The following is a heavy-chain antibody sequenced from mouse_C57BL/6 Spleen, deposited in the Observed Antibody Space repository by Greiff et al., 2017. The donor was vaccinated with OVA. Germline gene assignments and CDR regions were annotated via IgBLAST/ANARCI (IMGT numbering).Heavy chain of an antibody. CDR1: GYTFTDYY. V-gene: IGHV1-26*01. CDR2: INPNNGGT. D-gene: IGHD1-1*01. J-gene: IGHJ2*01. Sequence: VQLQQSGPELVKPGASVKISCKASGYTFTDYYMNWVKQSHGKSLEWIGDINPNNGGTSYNQKFKGKATLTVDKSSSTTYMALRSLTSEDSAVYYCARSAVVARYFDYWGQGTTLTVSS. CDR3: ARSAVVARYFDY.